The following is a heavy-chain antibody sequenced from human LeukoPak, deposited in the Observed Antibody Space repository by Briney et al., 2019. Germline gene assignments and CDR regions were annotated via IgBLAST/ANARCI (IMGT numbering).Heavy chain of an antibody. Sequence: GGSLRLSCAASGFTFSSYGMHWVRQAPGKGLEWVAVIWYDGSNKYYADSVKGRFTISRDNSKNTLYLQMNSLGAEDTAVYYCARDAVATINPYYFDYWGQGTLVTVSS. CDR3: ARDAVATINPYYFDY. CDR2: IWYDGSNK. V-gene: IGHV3-33*01. D-gene: IGHD5-12*01. CDR1: GFTFSSYG. J-gene: IGHJ4*02.